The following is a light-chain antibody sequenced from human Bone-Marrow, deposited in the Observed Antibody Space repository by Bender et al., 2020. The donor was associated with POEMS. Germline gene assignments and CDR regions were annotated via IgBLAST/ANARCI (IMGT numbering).Light chain of an antibody. CDR3: SAWDGTLKGGV. CDR1: SSNIGGNA. Sequence: QTVLTQPPSASGPPGQRVTISCSGSSSNIGGNAVNWWHQHPGTAPKHLIYGNDHRPSRVPDRFSGSQSGASASLALSGLHSEDEADYFCSAWDGTLKGGVFGGGTELTVL. J-gene: IGLJ3*02. V-gene: IGLV1-44*01. CDR2: GND.